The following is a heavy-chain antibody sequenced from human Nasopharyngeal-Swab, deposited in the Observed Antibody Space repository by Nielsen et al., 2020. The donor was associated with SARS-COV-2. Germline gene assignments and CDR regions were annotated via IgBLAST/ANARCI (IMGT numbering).Heavy chain of an antibody. CDR3: ARSGLVGATFFDY. Sequence: GESLKISCEGSGYSFTSYWIGWARQMPGKGLEWMGIIYPGDSDTRNSPSFQGQVTISADKSISTAYLQWSSLKASDTAMYYCARSGLVGATFFDYWGQGTLVTVSS. J-gene: IGHJ4*02. CDR2: IYPGDSDT. V-gene: IGHV5-51*01. D-gene: IGHD1-26*01. CDR1: GYSFTSYW.